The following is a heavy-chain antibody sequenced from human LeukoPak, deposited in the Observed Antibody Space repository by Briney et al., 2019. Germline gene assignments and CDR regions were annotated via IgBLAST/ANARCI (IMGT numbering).Heavy chain of an antibody. J-gene: IGHJ3*02. CDR3: ARDGYSYGWRPPYDAFDI. CDR1: GGTFSSYA. V-gene: IGHV1-69*13. CDR2: IIPIFGTA. Sequence: VASVKVSCKASGGTFSSYAISWVRQAPGQGLEWMGGIIPIFGTANYAQKFQGRVTITADESTSTAYMELSGLRSEDTAVYYCARDGYSYGWRPPYDAFDIWGQGTMVTVSS. D-gene: IGHD5-18*01.